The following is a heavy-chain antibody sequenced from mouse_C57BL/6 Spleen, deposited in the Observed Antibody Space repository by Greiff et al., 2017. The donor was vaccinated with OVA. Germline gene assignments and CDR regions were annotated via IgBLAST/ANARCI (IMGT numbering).Heavy chain of an antibody. CDR3: ARGDYYCSLDY. J-gene: IGHJ2*01. V-gene: IGHV1-47*01. CDR1: GYTFTTYP. Sequence: QVQLKESGAELVKPGASVKMSCKASGYTFTTYPIEWMKQNHGKSLEWIGNFHPYNDDTKYNEKFKGKATLTVEKSSSTFYLELGRLTSDDSAVYYCARGDYYCSLDYWGQGTTLTVSS. CDR2: FHPYNDDT. D-gene: IGHD1-1*01.